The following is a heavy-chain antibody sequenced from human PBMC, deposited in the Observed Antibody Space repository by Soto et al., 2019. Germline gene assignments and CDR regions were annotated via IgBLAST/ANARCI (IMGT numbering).Heavy chain of an antibody. V-gene: IGHV6-1*01. CDR2: TYYRSKWYN. CDR1: GDSVSSNSVA. CDR3: AKSLSVGATTPFDY. J-gene: IGHJ4*02. Sequence: SQTLSLTCDISGDSVSSNSVAWNWIRQSPSRGLEWLGRTYYRSKWYNDYAVSVKSRITINPDTSKNQFSLQLNFVSPEDTAVYYCAKSLSVGATTPFDYWGQGTLVTVSS. D-gene: IGHD1-26*01.